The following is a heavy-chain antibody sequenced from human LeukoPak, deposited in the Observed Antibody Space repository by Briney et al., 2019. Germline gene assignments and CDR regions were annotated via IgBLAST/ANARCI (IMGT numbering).Heavy chain of an antibody. V-gene: IGHV4-39*07. CDR2: IYYSGST. D-gene: IGHD1-14*01. CDR1: GGSISSSSYY. Sequence: SETLSLTCTVSGGSISSSSYYWGWIRQPPGKGLEWIGSIYYSGSTYYNPSLKSRVTISVDTSKNQFSLKLSSVTAADTAVYYCARDYIRETFDYWGQGTLVTVSA. J-gene: IGHJ4*02. CDR3: ARDYIRETFDY.